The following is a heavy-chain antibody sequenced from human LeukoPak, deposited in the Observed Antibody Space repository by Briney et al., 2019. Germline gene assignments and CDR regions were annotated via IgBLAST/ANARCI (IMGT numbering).Heavy chain of an antibody. J-gene: IGHJ4*02. CDR1: GYTFTRYA. V-gene: IGHV1-3*01. D-gene: IGHD3-10*01. CDR2: INAGNGNT. Sequence: ASVKVSCKASGYTFTRYAMHWVRQAPGQRLEWMGWINAGNGNTKYSQKFQGRVTLTRDTSASTAYMELSSLRSEDTAVYYCGTPPDRLLWFGEPPVYWGQGTLVTVSS. CDR3: GTPPDRLLWFGEPPVY.